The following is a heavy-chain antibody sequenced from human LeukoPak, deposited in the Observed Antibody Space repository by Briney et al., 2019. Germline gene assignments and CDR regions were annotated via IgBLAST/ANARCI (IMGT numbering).Heavy chain of an antibody. CDR1: GGSFSGYY. CDR2: INYSGST. Sequence: SETLSLTCAVSGGSFSGYYWSWIRQPPGKGLEWIGEINYSGSTNYNPSLKSRVTISVDTSKNQFSLKLSSVTAADTAVYYCARGVCSGGSCYSEWNYWGQGTLVTVSS. J-gene: IGHJ4*02. V-gene: IGHV4-34*01. CDR3: ARGVCSGGSCYSEWNY. D-gene: IGHD2-15*01.